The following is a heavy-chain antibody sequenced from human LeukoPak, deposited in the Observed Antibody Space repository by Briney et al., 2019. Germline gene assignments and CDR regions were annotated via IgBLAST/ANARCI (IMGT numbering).Heavy chain of an antibody. Sequence: ASVRLSCKASGYTLTSYGVSWGRQSAGQGLECRGGISAYNGNTNYAQKLQGRVTMTTDTSTSTAYMELRSLRSEDTAVYYCARAYYHDSSDYYFPLDYWGQGTLVTVSS. V-gene: IGHV1-18*01. D-gene: IGHD3-22*01. J-gene: IGHJ4*02. CDR1: GYTLTSYG. CDR2: ISAYNGNT. CDR3: ARAYYHDSSDYYFPLDY.